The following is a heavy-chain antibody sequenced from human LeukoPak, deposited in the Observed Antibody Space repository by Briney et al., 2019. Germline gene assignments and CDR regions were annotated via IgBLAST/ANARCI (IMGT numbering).Heavy chain of an antibody. D-gene: IGHD6-13*01. CDR2: ISSSSSYI. J-gene: IGHJ4*02. V-gene: IGHV3-21*01. CDR1: GFTFSSYS. CDR3: ARDPLAAAGTYWWN. Sequence: GGSLRLSCAASGFTFSSYSMNWVRQAPGKGLEWVSSISSSSSYIYYADSVKGRFTISRDNAKNSLYLQMNSLRAEDTAVYYCARDPLAAAGTYWWNWGQGTLVTVSS.